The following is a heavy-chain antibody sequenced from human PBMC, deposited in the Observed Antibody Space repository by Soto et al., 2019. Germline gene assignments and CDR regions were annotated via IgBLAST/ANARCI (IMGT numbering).Heavy chain of an antibody. V-gene: IGHV3-23*01. Sequence: PGGSLRLSCAASGFTFSSYAMSWVRQAPGKGLEWVSAISGSGGSTYYADSVKGRFTVSRDNSKNTLYLQMNSLRAEDTAVYYCAKWSIAVAGTGYYYYGMDVWGQGTTVTVSS. CDR3: AKWSIAVAGTGYYYYGMDV. CDR2: ISGSGGST. CDR1: GFTFSSYA. J-gene: IGHJ6*02. D-gene: IGHD6-19*01.